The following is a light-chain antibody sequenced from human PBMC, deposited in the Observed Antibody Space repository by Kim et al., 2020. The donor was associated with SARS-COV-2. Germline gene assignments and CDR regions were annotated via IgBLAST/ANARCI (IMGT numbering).Light chain of an antibody. CDR2: EDN. V-gene: IGLV6-57*01. CDR1: SGSIASYY. J-gene: IGLJ2*01. CDR3: QSYDTSNEV. Sequence: NFMLTQPHSVSESPGKTVTISCTRSSGSIASYYVQWYQQRPGSSPTTVIYEDNQRPSGVPERFSGSIDSSSNSASLTVSGLKTEDEADYYCQSYDTSNEVFGGGTQLTVL.